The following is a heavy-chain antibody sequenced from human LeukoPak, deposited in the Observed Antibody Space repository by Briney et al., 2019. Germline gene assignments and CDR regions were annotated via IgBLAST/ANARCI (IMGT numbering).Heavy chain of an antibody. CDR3: TTGPQQLVEWDYYYYGMDV. V-gene: IGHV3-15*01. Sequence: GGSLRLSCAASGFTFSNAWMSWVRQAPGKGLEWVGRIKSKTDGGTTDYAAPVKGRFTISRDDSKNTLYLQMNSLKTEDTAVYYCTTGPQQLVEWDYYYYGMDVWGQGTTVTVSS. J-gene: IGHJ6*02. CDR1: GFTFSNAW. CDR2: IKSKTDGGTT. D-gene: IGHD6-13*01.